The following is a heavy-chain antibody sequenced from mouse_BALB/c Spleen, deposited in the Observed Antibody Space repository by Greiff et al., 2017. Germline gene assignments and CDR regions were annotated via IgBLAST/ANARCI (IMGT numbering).Heavy chain of an antibody. V-gene: IGHV14-4*02. D-gene: IGHD1-2*01. J-gene: IGHJ4*01. Sequence: EVKLEESGAELVRSGASVKLSCTASGFNIKDYYMHWVKQRPEQGLEWIGWIDPENGDTEYAPKFQGKATMTADTSSNTAYLQLSSLTSEDTAVYYCNAYPSLLRLRDGAMDYWGQGTSVTVSS. CDR1: GFNIKDYY. CDR2: IDPENGDT. CDR3: NAYPSLLRLRDGAMDY.